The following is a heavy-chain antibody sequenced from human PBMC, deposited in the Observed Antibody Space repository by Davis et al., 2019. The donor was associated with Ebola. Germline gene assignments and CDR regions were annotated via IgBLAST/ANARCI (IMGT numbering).Heavy chain of an antibody. CDR1: GYSFTTYW. Sequence: GESLKISCQGSGYSFTTYWIGWVRQMPGKGLEWMGIIYPGDSDTRYSPSFQGQVTISADKSISTAFLHWSALKASDTAMYFCARVARPDYGNYARDNLLFDTWGQGTPLTVSS. J-gene: IGHJ4*02. D-gene: IGHD4-11*01. V-gene: IGHV5-51*01. CDR3: ARVARPDYGNYARDNLLFDT. CDR2: IYPGDSDT.